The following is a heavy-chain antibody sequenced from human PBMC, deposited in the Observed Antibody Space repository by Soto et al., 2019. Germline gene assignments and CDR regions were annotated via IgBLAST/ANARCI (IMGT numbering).Heavy chain of an antibody. Sequence: SETLSLTCAVYGGSFSDNYWSWVRQPPGKGLEWIGEIYHNGDTNYSPSLKSRVTISVDTSKHQFSLRLTSVTAADTAVYYCPSARRTYWGQRTPVIVSS. D-gene: IGHD5-18*01. CDR3: PSARRTY. CDR1: GGSFSDNY. V-gene: IGHV4-34*01. CDR2: IYHNGDT. J-gene: IGHJ4*02.